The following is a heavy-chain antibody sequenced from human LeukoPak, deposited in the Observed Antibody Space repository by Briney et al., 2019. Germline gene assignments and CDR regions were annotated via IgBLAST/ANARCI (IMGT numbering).Heavy chain of an antibody. J-gene: IGHJ4*02. V-gene: IGHV3-7*03. D-gene: IGHD6-13*01. CDR1: GFTFSSYW. CDR2: IKQDGSEK. CDR3: ARDRSSSF. Sequence: GGSLRLSCAASGFTFSSYWMSWVRQAPGKGLEWVANIKQDGSEKYYVDSVKGRFTISRDNAKNLVYLQMNNLRAEDTAVYYRARDRSSSFWGQGILVTVSS.